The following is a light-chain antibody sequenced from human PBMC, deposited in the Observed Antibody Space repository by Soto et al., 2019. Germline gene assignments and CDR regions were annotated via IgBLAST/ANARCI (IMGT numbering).Light chain of an antibody. Sequence: EIVLTQSPGTLSLSPAERATLSCRASQSVSSTYLAWYQQKPGQAPRLLIYVASSRATGIPDRFSGSGSGTDFTLPSSRLEPEDFAVYYCQHYGSLVLTFGGGTKVEIK. CDR1: QSVSSTY. V-gene: IGKV3-20*01. J-gene: IGKJ4*01. CDR3: QHYGSLVLT. CDR2: VAS.